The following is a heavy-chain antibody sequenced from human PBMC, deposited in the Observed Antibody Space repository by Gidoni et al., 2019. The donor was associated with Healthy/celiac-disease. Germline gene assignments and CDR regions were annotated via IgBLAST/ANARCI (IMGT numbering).Heavy chain of an antibody. CDR2: ISWNSGSI. CDR3: AKANAVAPGMDV. CDR1: GFTFDDYA. D-gene: IGHD6-19*01. V-gene: IGHV3-9*01. Sequence: EVQLVASGGGLVQPGRSLRLSCAASGFTFDDYAMHWVRQAPGKGLEWVSGISWNSGSIGYADSVKGRFTISRDNAKNSLYLQMNSLRAEDTALYYCAKANAVAPGMDVWGQGTTVTVSS. J-gene: IGHJ6*02.